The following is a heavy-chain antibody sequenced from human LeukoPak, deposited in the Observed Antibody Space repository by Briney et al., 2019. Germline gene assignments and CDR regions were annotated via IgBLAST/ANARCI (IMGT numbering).Heavy chain of an antibody. V-gene: IGHV3-48*04. Sequence: QTGGSLRLSCAASGFTFSSYSMNWVRQAPGKGLEWVSYISSSSSTIYYADSVKGRFTISRDNAKNSLYLQMNSLRAEDTAVYYCARDDLQQLAYRGVFDYWGQGTLVTVSS. CDR2: ISSSSSTI. D-gene: IGHD6-13*01. CDR1: GFTFSSYS. CDR3: ARDDLQQLAYRGVFDY. J-gene: IGHJ4*02.